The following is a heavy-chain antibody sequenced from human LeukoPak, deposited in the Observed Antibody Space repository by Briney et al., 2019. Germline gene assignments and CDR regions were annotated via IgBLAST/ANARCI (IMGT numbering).Heavy chain of an antibody. J-gene: IGHJ4*02. D-gene: IGHD1-1*01. CDR2: INHSGST. CDR3: ATEEGTGTTLTDY. Sequence: PSETLSLTCAVYGGSFSGYYWSWIRQPPGKGLEWIGEINHSGSTNYNPSLKSRVTISVDTSKNQFSLKLSSVTAADTAVYYCATEEGTGTTLTDYWGQGTLVTVSS. CDR1: GGSFSGYY. V-gene: IGHV4-34*01.